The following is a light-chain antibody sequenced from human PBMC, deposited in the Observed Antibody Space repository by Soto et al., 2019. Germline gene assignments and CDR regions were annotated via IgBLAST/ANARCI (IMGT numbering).Light chain of an antibody. V-gene: IGKV3-15*01. CDR3: QQYNNWPLT. CDR2: GSS. CDR1: PGVRDN. J-gene: IGKJ4*01. Sequence: IVVTQSSGTLSLSPGGRANLSRQASPGVRDNSAWFQQKAGQAPKVLIYGSSPRATGIPARFSGSGSGTEFTLIISSLQSEDFAVYYCQQYNNWPLTFGGGTKVEI.